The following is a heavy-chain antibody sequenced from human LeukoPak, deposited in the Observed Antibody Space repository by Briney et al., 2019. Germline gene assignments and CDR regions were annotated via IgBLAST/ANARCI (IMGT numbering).Heavy chain of an antibody. CDR3: ARGPKSGSYQAADDY. CDR2: IKQDGSEK. CDR1: GFTFSSYW. Sequence: GGSLRLSCAASGFTFSSYWMSWVRQAPGKGLEWVANIKQDGSEKYYVDSVKGRFTISRDNAKNSLYLQMNSLRAEDTAVYYCARGPKSGSYQAADDYWGQGTLVTVSS. D-gene: IGHD1-26*01. J-gene: IGHJ4*02. V-gene: IGHV3-7*01.